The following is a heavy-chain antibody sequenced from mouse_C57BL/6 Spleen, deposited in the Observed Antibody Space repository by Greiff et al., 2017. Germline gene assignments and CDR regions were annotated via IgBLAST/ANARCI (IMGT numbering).Heavy chain of an antibody. J-gene: IGHJ1*03. Sequence: VQVVESGPELVKPGASVKISCKASGYAFSSSWMNWVKQRPGKGLEWIGRIYPGDGDTNYNGKFKGKATLTADKSSSPAYMQLSSLTSEDSAVYFCARSDEYDDGEPVWGTGTTVTVSS. CDR2: IYPGDGDT. V-gene: IGHV1-82*01. D-gene: IGHD2-4*01. CDR3: ARSDEYDDGEPV. CDR1: GYAFSSSW.